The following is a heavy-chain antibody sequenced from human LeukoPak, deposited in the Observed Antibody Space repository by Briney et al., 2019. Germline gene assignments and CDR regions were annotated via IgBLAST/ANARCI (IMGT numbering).Heavy chain of an antibody. CDR3: ARGRDGYNYGY. V-gene: IGHV4-59*01. CDR2: IYYSGST. CDR1: GGSISSYY. J-gene: IGHJ4*02. Sequence: SETLSLTCTVSGGSISSYYWSWIRQPPGKGLEWIGYIYYSGSTNYNPSLKSRVTISVDTSKNQFSLKLSSVTAADTAVYYCARGRDGYNYGYWGQGTLVTVFS. D-gene: IGHD5-24*01.